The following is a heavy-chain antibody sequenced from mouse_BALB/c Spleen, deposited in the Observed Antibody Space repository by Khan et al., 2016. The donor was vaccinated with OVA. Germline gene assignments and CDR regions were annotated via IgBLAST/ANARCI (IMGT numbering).Heavy chain of an antibody. J-gene: IGHJ3*01. CDR1: GYTFTSYY. V-gene: IGHV1S81*02. Sequence: QVQLKQPGAELVKPGASVKLSCKASGYTFTSYYIYWVKQRPGQGLEWIGGINPSNGGTYFNEKFESKATLTVDKSSSTAFMQVSSLTSEDSAVYDCTRSGWAAFAYWGQGTLVTVSA. CDR2: INPSNGGT. D-gene: IGHD1-1*02. CDR3: TRSGWAAFAY.